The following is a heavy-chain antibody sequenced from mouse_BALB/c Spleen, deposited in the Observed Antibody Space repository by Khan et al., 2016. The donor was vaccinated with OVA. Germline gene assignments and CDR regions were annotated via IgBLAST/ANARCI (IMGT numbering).Heavy chain of an antibody. V-gene: IGHV5-6-5*01. Sequence: EVKLMESAGGLVKPGGSLKVSCAVSGFSFSNYAMSWVRQTPEKRLEWVASISSGDTTYYPDSVKGRFTISRDNARNILYLQMSSLRSEDTALYYCARDYWFVYWGQGTLVTVSA. CDR1: GFSFSNYA. J-gene: IGHJ3*01. CDR3: ARDYWFVY. CDR2: ISSGDTT.